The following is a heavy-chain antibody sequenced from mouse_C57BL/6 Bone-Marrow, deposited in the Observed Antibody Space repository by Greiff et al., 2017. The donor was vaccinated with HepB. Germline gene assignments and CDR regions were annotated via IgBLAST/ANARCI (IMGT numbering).Heavy chain of an antibody. V-gene: IGHV5-9*01. J-gene: IGHJ3*01. CDR3: ARHQFITTVEFAY. D-gene: IGHD1-1*01. CDR1: GFTFSSYT. CDR2: ISGGGGNT. Sequence: DVQLVESGGGLVKPGGSLKLSCAASGFTFSSYTMSWVRQTPEKRLEWVATISGGGGNTYYPDSVKGRFTISRDNAKNTLYLQMSSLRSEDTALYYCARHQFITTVEFAYWGQGTLVTVSA.